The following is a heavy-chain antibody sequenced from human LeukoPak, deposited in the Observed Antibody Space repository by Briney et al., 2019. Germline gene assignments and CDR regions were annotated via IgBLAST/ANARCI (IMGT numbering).Heavy chain of an antibody. D-gene: IGHD4-11*01. CDR1: GFTFSSYA. CDR3: AKDIKRVTTVIFNYGMDV. V-gene: IGHV3-9*01. J-gene: IGHJ6*02. Sequence: PGGSLRLSCAASGFTFSSYAMSWVRQAPGKGLEWVSGLSWNSASIGYADSVKGRFTISRDNAKNSLYLQMNSLRAEDTALYYCAKDIKRVTTVIFNYGMDVWGQGTTVTVSS. CDR2: LSWNSASI.